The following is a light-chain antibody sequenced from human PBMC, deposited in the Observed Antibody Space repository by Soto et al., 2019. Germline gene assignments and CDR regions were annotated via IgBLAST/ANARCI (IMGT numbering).Light chain of an antibody. CDR2: KAS. V-gene: IGKV1-5*03. CDR1: QSIDSW. CDR3: QHYKSYPWT. J-gene: IGKJ1*01. Sequence: DIQMTQSPSTLSASVGDRVTITCRASQSIDSWLAWYQQKPGKAPKLLMYKASSLESGVPSRFSGSGSETEFTLTISSLQPDDFATYYCQHYKSYPWTFGQRTKVEIK.